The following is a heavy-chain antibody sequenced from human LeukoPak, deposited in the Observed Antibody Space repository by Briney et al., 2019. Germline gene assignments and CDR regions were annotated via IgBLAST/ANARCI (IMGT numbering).Heavy chain of an antibody. D-gene: IGHD1-26*01. Sequence: GGSLRVSCAASGFTFTSYWMSWVRQAPGKGLEWVANIKQDGNEKYYVDSVRGRFTISRDNGKNSLYLQMNSLRAEDTAVYYCARDGSRIVGPPDYWGQGTLVTVSS. J-gene: IGHJ4*02. CDR1: GFTFTSYW. CDR3: ARDGSRIVGPPDY. V-gene: IGHV3-7*01. CDR2: IKQDGNEK.